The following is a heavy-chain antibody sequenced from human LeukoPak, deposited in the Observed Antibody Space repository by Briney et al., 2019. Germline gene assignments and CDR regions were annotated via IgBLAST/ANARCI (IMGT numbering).Heavy chain of an antibody. V-gene: IGHV5-51*01. J-gene: IGHJ6*03. CDR2: IYPGDSDI. D-gene: IGHD3-3*01. Sequence: GESLQISFKGSGYSFPSYWVGWVRPVPGKGLEWMGIIYPGDSDIRYSPSFQGQVSISADKSISTAYRQSCSLKASDTAMYYCERLPVGSPIFGVVRAYYYYMDVWGKGTAVTVSS. CDR1: GYSFPSYW. CDR3: ERLPVGSPIFGVVRAYYYYMDV.